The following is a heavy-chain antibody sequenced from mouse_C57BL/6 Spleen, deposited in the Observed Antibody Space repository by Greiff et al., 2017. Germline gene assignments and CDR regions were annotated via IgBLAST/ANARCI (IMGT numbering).Heavy chain of an antibody. CDR2: INPSSGYP. CDR3: ARYRHYGSSYGYAMDY. CDR1: GYTFTSYW. Sequence: QVQLQQSGAELAKPGASVKLSCKASGYTFTSYWMHWVKQRPGQGLEWIGNINPSSGYPKYNQKFKDKATLTADKSSSTAYMQLSSLTYAYSAVYYCARYRHYGSSYGYAMDYWGQGTSVTVSS. J-gene: IGHJ4*01. V-gene: IGHV1-7*01. D-gene: IGHD1-1*01.